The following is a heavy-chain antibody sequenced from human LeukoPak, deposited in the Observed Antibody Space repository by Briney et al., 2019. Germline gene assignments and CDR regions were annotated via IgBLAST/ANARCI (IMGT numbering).Heavy chain of an antibody. V-gene: IGHV3-30*19. D-gene: IGHD3-22*01. CDR1: GFSFSGFG. CDR2: ISYDGSNK. J-gene: IGHJ4*02. Sequence: HPGGSLRLSCAASGFSFSGFGMHWVRQAPGKGLEWVAVISYDGSNKYYADSVKGRFTISRDNSKNTLYLQMNSLRAEDTAVYYCARDYRFVYYYDSSGYPDYWSQGTLVTVSS. CDR3: ARDYRFVYYYDSSGYPDY.